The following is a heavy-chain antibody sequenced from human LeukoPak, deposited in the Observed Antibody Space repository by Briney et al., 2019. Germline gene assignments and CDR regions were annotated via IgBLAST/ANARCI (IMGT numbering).Heavy chain of an antibody. CDR2: INPNSGGT. J-gene: IGHJ4*02. Sequence: ASVKVSCKASGYTFTGYYMHWVRQAPGQGLEWMGWINPNSGGTNYAQKFQGRVTMTRDTSISTAYTELSRLRSDDTAVYYCARGAPLDWWERQGGELFDYWGQGTLVTVSS. CDR1: GYTFTGYY. D-gene: IGHD1-26*01. V-gene: IGHV1-2*02. CDR3: ARGAPLDWWERQGGELFDY.